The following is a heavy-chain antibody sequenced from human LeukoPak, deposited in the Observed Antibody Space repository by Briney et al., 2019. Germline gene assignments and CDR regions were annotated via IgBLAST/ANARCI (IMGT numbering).Heavy chain of an antibody. CDR1: GFNFSSYG. D-gene: IGHD6-19*01. Sequence: PGRSLRLSCAASGFNFSSYGMHWVRQAPGKGLEWMTSIWFDGSNIHYADSVKGRVIISRDNSKSALYLQMNSLRAEDTAIYYCARDSLPMAVTGPFDHWGQGALVTVSS. CDR3: ARDSLPMAVTGPFDH. CDR2: IWFDGSNI. J-gene: IGHJ4*02. V-gene: IGHV3-33*01.